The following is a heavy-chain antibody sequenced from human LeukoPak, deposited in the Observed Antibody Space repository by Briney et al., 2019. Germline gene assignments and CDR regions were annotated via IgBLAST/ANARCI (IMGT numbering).Heavy chain of an antibody. J-gene: IGHJ3*02. CDR2: MNPNSGNT. CDR1: GYTFTSYD. Sequence: ASVKVSCKASGYTFTSYDINWVRQATGQGLEWMGWMNPNSGNTGYAQKFQGRVTMTRNTSISTAYMELSSLRSEDTAVYYCARAALWFGELLEGNDAFDIWAKGQWSPSLQ. D-gene: IGHD3-10*01. V-gene: IGHV1-8*01. CDR3: ARAALWFGELLEGNDAFDI.